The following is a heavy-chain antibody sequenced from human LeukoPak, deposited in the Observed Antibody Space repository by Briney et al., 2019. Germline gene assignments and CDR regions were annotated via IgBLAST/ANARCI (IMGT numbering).Heavy chain of an antibody. Sequence: PGGSLRLSCAASGFTFSNAWMSWVRQAPGKGLEWVGRIKSKTDGGATYYAASVKGRFTISRDNSKDTLFLQMDSLTAEDTAVYYCARHFRSLRLGEAGLTDSWGQGTLVSVSS. D-gene: IGHD3-16*01. J-gene: IGHJ5*01. V-gene: IGHV3-15*01. CDR3: ARHFRSLRLGEAGLTDS. CDR1: GFTFSNAW. CDR2: IKSKTDGGAT.